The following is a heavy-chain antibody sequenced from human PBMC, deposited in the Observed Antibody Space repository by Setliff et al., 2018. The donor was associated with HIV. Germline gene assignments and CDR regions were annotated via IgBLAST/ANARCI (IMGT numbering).Heavy chain of an antibody. D-gene: IGHD3-3*01. CDR2: IYYSGST. CDR3: ARDRKSLGYNFWSGFRPDAAFDI. Sequence: PSETLSLTCTVSGGSISSYYWSWIRQPPGKGLEWIGYIYYSGSTNYNPSLKSRVTISVDTSKNQFSLKLSSVTAADTAVYHCARDRKSLGYNFWSGFRPDAAFDIWGQGTMVTVSS. V-gene: IGHV4-59*01. CDR1: GGSISSYY. J-gene: IGHJ3*02.